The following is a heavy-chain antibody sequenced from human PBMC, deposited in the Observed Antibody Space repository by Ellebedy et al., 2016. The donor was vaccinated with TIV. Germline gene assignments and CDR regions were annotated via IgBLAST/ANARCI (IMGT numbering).Heavy chain of an antibody. D-gene: IGHD6-13*01. Sequence: GESLKISXAASGFTSSNYWMSWVRQAPGKGLEFVANIKQDGSEKYYVDSVKGRFTIFRDNAKNSVYLQMNSLRGEDTAVYYCARAIAATGSMWGQGTLVVVSS. CDR3: ARAIAATGSM. CDR1: GFTSSNYW. J-gene: IGHJ4*02. CDR2: IKQDGSEK. V-gene: IGHV3-7*01.